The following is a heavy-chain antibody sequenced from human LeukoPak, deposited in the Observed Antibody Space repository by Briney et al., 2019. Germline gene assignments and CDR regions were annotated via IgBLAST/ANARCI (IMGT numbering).Heavy chain of an antibody. CDR1: GFTFTNYW. V-gene: IGHV3-49*04. Sequence: GGALRLSCAGSGFTFTNYWMSWVRQAPGKGVEGVGFIKRKGWEGTTEYAGCVKGRFTITRDDAKNIAYVEMNRLKTEDRAVSYCTRDCITGTTAPFQKLFDYWGQGTLVTVSS. CDR3: TRDCITGTTAPFQKLFDY. D-gene: IGHD1-20*01. J-gene: IGHJ4*02. CDR2: IKRKGWEGTT.